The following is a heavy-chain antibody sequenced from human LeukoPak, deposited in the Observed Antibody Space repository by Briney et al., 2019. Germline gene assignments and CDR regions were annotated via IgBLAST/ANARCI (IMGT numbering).Heavy chain of an antibody. J-gene: IGHJ5*02. CDR3: ARRTGDKWYYHDSSGTRPNWFDP. D-gene: IGHD3-22*01. CDR2: IYYSGST. Sequence: SETLSLTCTVSGGSISSYYWSWIRQPPGKGLEWIGYIYYSGSTNYNPSLKSRVAISVDTSKNQFSLKLSSVTAADTAVYYCARRTGDKWYYHDSSGTRPNWFDPWGQGTLVTVSS. CDR1: GGSISSYY. V-gene: IGHV4-59*08.